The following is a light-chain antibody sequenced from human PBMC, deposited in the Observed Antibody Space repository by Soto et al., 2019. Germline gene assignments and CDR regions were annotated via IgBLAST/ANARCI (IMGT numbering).Light chain of an antibody. V-gene: IGKV3D-15*01. J-gene: IGKJ4*01. CDR1: QSVSSN. CDR2: GAS. Sequence: EIVLTQSPGTPSLSPGGRATLSCRASQSVSSNLAWYQQKPGQAPRLLIHGASTRATGIAARFSGSGSGTEFTLTISGLQSEDFATYYCQQYNNWPVTFGGGTKVDI. CDR3: QQYNNWPVT.